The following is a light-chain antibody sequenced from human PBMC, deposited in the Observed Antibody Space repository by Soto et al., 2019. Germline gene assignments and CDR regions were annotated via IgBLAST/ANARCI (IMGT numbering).Light chain of an antibody. CDR1: QSISTY. CDR3: QHGYNTAHS. CDR2: AGS. J-gene: IGKJ4*01. V-gene: IGKV1-39*01. Sequence: DIQMTQSPSSLSASVRDRATITRRASQSISTYLHWYQQKPGKAPNLLIYAGSTLQSGVPSRVRGSRSGTDITLTISSLQPEDFGNYFYQHGYNTAHSVGGPTKLDTK.